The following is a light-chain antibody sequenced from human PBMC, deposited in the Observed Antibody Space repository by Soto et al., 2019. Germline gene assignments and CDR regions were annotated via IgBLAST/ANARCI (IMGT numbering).Light chain of an antibody. Sequence: EIVLTQSPGTLSLSPGERATLSCRASQSVSSSYLAWYQQKPGQAPRLLIYHTSTRATGVPARFSGSGSGTEFSLTISSLQSEDSAVYYCQRYDNWPLTFGGGTKVDIK. CDR3: QRYDNWPLT. CDR1: QSVSSSY. CDR2: HTS. V-gene: IGKV3-15*01. J-gene: IGKJ4*01.